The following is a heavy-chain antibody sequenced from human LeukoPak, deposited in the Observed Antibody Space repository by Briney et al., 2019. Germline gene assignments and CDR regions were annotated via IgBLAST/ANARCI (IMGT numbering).Heavy chain of an antibody. CDR2: INRSGSSI. Sequence: PGGSLRLSCAASGFTFSSYEMNWVRQAPGKGLEWVSYINRSGSSIYYANSVKGRFTISRDNDKNSLYLQMNSLRAEDTAVYYCARHGFSGSYYYYYYGMDVWGQGTTVTVSS. D-gene: IGHD1-26*01. J-gene: IGHJ6*02. CDR1: GFTFSSYE. V-gene: IGHV3-48*03. CDR3: ARHGFSGSYYYYYYGMDV.